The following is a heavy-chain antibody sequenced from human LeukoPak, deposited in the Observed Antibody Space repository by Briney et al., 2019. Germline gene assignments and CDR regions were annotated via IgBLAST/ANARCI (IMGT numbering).Heavy chain of an antibody. J-gene: IGHJ4*02. D-gene: IGHD3-22*01. CDR3: ARAGGDYYDSSGYPLDY. CDR1: GYTFTTYA. V-gene: IGHV1-3*01. CDR2: INAGNSNT. Sequence: GASVKVSCKASGYTFTTYAMHWVRQAPGQRLEWMGWINAGNSNTKYSQKFQGRVTITRDTSASTAYMELSSLRSEDTAVYYCARAGGDYYDSSGYPLDYWGQGTLVTVSS.